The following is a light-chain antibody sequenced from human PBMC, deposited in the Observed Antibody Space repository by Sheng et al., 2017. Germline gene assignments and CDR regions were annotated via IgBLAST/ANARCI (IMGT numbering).Light chain of an antibody. Sequence: DIQMTQSPSAMSASVGDRVTIVCRASQSISTHLNWYQHKAGKAPKILIYAASTLQSGVPSRFSGSGSGTDFALTISSLQPEDFATYYCQQLTSPLTFGGGTRVEIK. J-gene: IGKJ4*01. CDR3: QQLTSPLT. CDR1: QSISTH. CDR2: AAS. V-gene: IGKV1-39*01.